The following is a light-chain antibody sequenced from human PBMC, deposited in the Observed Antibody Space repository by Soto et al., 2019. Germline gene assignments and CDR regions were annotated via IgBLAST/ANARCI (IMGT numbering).Light chain of an antibody. CDR1: SSTIGAGFD. CDR2: VNN. Sequence: QSVLTQPPSVSGAPGQRVTISCIGSSSTIGAGFDVHWYQHLPGTAPKLLIYVNNNRPPGVPDRFSGSTSGTSASLAITGLQAEDEADYYCQSYDSSLSGVVFGGGTKLTVL. J-gene: IGLJ2*01. CDR3: QSYDSSLSGVV. V-gene: IGLV1-40*01.